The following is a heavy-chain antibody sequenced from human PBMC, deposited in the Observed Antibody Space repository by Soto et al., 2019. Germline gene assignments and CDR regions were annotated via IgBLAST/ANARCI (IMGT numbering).Heavy chain of an antibody. D-gene: IGHD1-7*01. J-gene: IGHJ5*02. Sequence: PGGSLRLSCAASGFTFSSYSMNWVRQAPGKGLEWVSSISSSSSYIYYADSVKGRFTISRDNAKNSLYLQMNSLRAEDTAVYYCARAGGTSLSSWFAPWGQGTLVTVSS. CDR1: GFTFSSYS. CDR2: ISSSSSYI. CDR3: ARAGGTSLSSWFAP. V-gene: IGHV3-21*01.